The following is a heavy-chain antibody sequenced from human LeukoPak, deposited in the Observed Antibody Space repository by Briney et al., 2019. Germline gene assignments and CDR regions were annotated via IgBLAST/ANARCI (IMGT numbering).Heavy chain of an antibody. D-gene: IGHD1-1*01. V-gene: IGHV3-74*01. J-gene: IGHJ4*02. CDR2: INSDGSTI. CDR3: VGELATGY. CDR1: GFTFSSYW. Sequence: PGGSLRLSCAASGFTFSSYWMHWVRQAPGRGLVWVSRINSDGSTITYADSVKGRFTISRDNAKNTLYLQMNSLRAEDTAVYHCVGELATGYWGQGTLVTVSS.